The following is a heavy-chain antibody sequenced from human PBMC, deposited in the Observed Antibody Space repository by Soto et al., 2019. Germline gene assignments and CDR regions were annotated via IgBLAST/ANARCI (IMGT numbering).Heavy chain of an antibody. CDR2: INPNSGDT. Sequence: ASVKVSCKASGYTFTGYYVHWVRQAPGQGLEWIGWINPNSGDTYLAQRFQGRVTMNRDTSIGTAYMELRGLTSDDTAEYYCAKGGAIVAAGTRVYLYNAMDVWGQGTTVTVSS. CDR3: AKGGAIVAAGTRVYLYNAMDV. V-gene: IGHV1-2*02. CDR1: GYTFTGYY. J-gene: IGHJ6*02. D-gene: IGHD1-26*01.